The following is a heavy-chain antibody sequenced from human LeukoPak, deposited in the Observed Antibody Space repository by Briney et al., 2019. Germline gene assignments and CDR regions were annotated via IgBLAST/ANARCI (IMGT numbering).Heavy chain of an antibody. V-gene: IGHV4-59*01. CDR2: IYYSGST. CDR1: GGSISSYY. Sequence: PSETLSLTCTVFGGSISSYYWSWIRQPPGKGLEWIGYIYYSGSTNYNPSLKSRVTISVDTSKNQFSLKLSSVTAADTAVYYCARYTVGATTMAFDIWGQGTMVTVSS. J-gene: IGHJ3*02. D-gene: IGHD1-26*01. CDR3: ARYTVGATTMAFDI.